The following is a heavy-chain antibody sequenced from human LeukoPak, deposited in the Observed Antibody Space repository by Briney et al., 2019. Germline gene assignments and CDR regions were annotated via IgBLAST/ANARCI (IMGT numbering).Heavy chain of an antibody. J-gene: IGHJ4*02. Sequence: ASVKVSCKASGGTFSSYAISWVRQAPGQGLEWMGGIIPIFGTANYAQKFQGRVTITADKSTSTAYMELSSVTAADTAVYYCARGFCSGGSCYSAIFDYWGQGTLVTVSS. CDR1: GGTFSSYA. CDR3: ARGFCSGGSCYSAIFDY. V-gene: IGHV1-69*06. D-gene: IGHD2-15*01. CDR2: IIPIFGTA.